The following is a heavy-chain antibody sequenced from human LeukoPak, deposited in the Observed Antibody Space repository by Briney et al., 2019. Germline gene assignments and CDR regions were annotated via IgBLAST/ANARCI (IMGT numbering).Heavy chain of an antibody. J-gene: IGHJ4*02. CDR1: GGSISTSSYY. V-gene: IGHV4-39*07. D-gene: IGHD5-18*01. Sequence: SETLSLTCTVSGGSISTSSYYWGWLRQPPGKGLEWIGSVFYSGSTDYNPSLKSRVTILVDTSKNQFSLKLSSVTAADTAVYYCARDGGYSYAPDYWGQGTLVTVSS. CDR2: VFYSGST. CDR3: ARDGGYSYAPDY.